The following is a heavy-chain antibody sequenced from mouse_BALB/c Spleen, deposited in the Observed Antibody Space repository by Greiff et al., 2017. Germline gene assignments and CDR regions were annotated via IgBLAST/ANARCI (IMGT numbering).Heavy chain of an antibody. J-gene: IGHJ2*01. D-gene: IGHD2-1*01. CDR3: ARSPYGNYYFDY. CDR2: ISSGSSTI. V-gene: IGHV5-17*02. CDR1: GFTFSSFG. Sequence: EVQLMESGGGLVQPGGSRKLSCAASGFTFSSFGMHWVRQAPEKGLEWVAYISSGSSTIYYADTVKGRFTISRDNPKNTLFLQMTSLRSEDTAMYYCARSPYGNYYFDYWGQGTTLTVSS.